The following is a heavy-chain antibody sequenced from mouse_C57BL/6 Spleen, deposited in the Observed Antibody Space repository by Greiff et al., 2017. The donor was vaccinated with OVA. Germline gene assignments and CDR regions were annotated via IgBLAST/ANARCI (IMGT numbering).Heavy chain of an antibody. Sequence: VKLQESGPELVKPGASVKISCKASGYAFSSSWMNWVKQRPGKGLEWIGRIYPGDGDTNYNGKFKGKATLTADKSSSTAYMQLSSLTSEDSAVYFCARRGYDYDEGAMDYWGQGTSVTVSS. J-gene: IGHJ4*01. CDR1: GYAFSSSW. CDR3: ARRGYDYDEGAMDY. D-gene: IGHD2-4*01. V-gene: IGHV1-82*01. CDR2: IYPGDGDT.